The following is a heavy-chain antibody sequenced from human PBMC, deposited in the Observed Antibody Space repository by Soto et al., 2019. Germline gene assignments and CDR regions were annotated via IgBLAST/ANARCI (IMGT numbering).Heavy chain of an antibody. J-gene: IGHJ6*03. CDR2: IYYSGST. V-gene: IGHV4-39*01. D-gene: IGHD5-18*01. Sequence: QLQLQESGPGLVKPSETLSLTCTVSGGSISSSSYYWGWIRQPPGKGLEWIGSIYYSGSTYYNPSLKGRVTIPVDTSKNQFSLKLSSVTAADTAVYYCARGGYSYEFYYYYYMDVWGKGTTVTVSS. CDR3: ARGGYSYEFYYYYYMDV. CDR1: GGSISSSSYY.